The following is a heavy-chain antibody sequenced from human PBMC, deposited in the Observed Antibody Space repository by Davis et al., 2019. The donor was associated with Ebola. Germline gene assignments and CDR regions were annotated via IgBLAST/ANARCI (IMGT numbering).Heavy chain of an antibody. CDR3: ATCGFCVSTSGVDY. Sequence: PGGSLRLSCAASGFIFSNYAMSWVRQAPGQGLEWVSGISGVGYNTYHADSVKGRFTISRDNSKNTLYLQMNNLRGDDTAVYYCATCGFCVSTSGVDYWGQGTLVTVSS. D-gene: IGHD5/OR15-5a*01. CDR1: GFIFSNYA. J-gene: IGHJ4*02. V-gene: IGHV3-23*01. CDR2: ISGVGYNT.